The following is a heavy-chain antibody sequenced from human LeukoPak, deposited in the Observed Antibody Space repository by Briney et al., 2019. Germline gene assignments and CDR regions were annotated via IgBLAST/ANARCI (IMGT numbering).Heavy chain of an antibody. CDR2: IIPILGIA. D-gene: IGHD1-26*01. J-gene: IGHJ3*02. CDR1: VGTYSNYT. CDR3: ASWELHHDAFDI. Sequence: GSSVKVSCKSSVGTYSNYTIRGVRQAPGQGLEWMGRIIPILGIANYAHKFRGGATNPADEHTSTAYMELSSLRSEDTALYYCASWELHHDAFDIWGQGTMVTVCS. V-gene: IGHV1-69*02.